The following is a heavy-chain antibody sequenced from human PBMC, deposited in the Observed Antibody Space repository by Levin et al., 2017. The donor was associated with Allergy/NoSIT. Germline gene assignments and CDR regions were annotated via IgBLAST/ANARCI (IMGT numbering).Heavy chain of an antibody. CDR3: TRDGGTGSFYNRPFHF. V-gene: IGHV4-31*03. D-gene: IGHD3-10*01. J-gene: IGHJ4*02. Sequence: SQTLSLTCSVSGGSVGSGGYYWSWVRQRPGKGLEWIGYIYHGGITKYNPAYDSRAVIAVNMSKNQLSLRLMSVTATDTAVYYCTRDGGTGSFYNRPFHFWGQGILVTVSS. CDR1: GGSVGSGGYY. CDR2: IYHGGIT.